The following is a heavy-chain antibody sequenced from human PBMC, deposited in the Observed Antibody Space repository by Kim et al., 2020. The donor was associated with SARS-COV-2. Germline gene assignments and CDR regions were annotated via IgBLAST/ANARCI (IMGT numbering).Heavy chain of an antibody. J-gene: IGHJ4*02. Sequence: SETLSLTCIVSGGSISGSSYWWGWIRQPPGKGLEWIGSIFYSGTTHYNPSLTSRVTISVDTSRNQFSLIVSSVTAADTAVFYCARQLGDGSWGLHDWGQGTLVTVSS. CDR1: GGSISGSSYW. CDR2: IFYSGTT. V-gene: IGHV4-39*01. CDR3: ARQLGDGSWGLHD. D-gene: IGHD2-21*02.